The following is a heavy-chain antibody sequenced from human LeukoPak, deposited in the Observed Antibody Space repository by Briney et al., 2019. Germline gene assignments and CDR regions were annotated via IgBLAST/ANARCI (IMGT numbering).Heavy chain of an antibody. J-gene: IGHJ6*03. D-gene: IGHD6-13*01. CDR3: AKEGYSRGYYSYYYMDV. Sequence: GGSLRLSCAASGFSFNSYTMHWVRQAPGKGLEWVAIISFDGSDKNYAESVKGRFTISRDNSKNTLFLQLNSLRAEDTAVYYCAKEGYSRGYYSYYYMDVRGKGTTVTVSS. CDR2: ISFDGSDK. CDR1: GFSFNSYT. V-gene: IGHV3-30*04.